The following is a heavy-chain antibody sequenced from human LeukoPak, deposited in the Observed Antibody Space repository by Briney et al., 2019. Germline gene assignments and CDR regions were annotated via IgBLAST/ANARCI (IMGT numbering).Heavy chain of an antibody. V-gene: IGHV3-30*02. Sequence: GGSLRLSCAASGFTFSSYGMHWVRQAPGKGLEWVAFIRYDGSNKYYADSVKGRFTISRDNSKNTLYLQMNSLRAEDTAVYYCAKTRRGVTRTPNWFDPWGQGTLVTVSS. CDR1: GFTFSSYG. CDR2: IRYDGSNK. CDR3: AKTRRGVTRTPNWFDP. D-gene: IGHD3-10*01. J-gene: IGHJ5*02.